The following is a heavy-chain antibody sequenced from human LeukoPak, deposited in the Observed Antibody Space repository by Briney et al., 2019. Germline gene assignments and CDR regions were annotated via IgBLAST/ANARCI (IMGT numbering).Heavy chain of an antibody. Sequence: SETLSLTCTVSGGSISTYFWSWIRQPPGKGLEWIGYVYYSGSTNYNPSLKSRVTISVDTSKSQFSLKVSSVTAADTAVYYCARARTRGNNWYFDYWGQGTLVTVSS. CDR1: GGSISTYF. J-gene: IGHJ4*02. CDR3: ARARTRGNNWYFDY. V-gene: IGHV4-59*01. CDR2: VYYSGST. D-gene: IGHD1-1*01.